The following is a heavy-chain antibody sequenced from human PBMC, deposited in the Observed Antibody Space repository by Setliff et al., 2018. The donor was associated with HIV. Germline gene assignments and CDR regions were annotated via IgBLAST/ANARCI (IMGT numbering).Heavy chain of an antibody. CDR1: GGSISSDSYY. J-gene: IGHJ3*02. CDR2: IHHSGST. CDR3: AREGGSSSSGHDAFDI. D-gene: IGHD6-6*01. Sequence: PSETLSLTCTVSGGSISSDSYYWGWIRQPPGKGLELIGEIHHSGSTNYNPSLKSRVTISVDKSKNQFSLKLNSMTAADTAVYYCAREGGSSSSGHDAFDIWGQGTMVT. V-gene: IGHV4-39*07.